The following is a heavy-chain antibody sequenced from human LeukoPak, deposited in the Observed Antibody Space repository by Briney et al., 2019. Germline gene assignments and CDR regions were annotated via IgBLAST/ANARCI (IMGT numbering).Heavy chain of an antibody. D-gene: IGHD1-26*01. J-gene: IGHJ4*02. CDR2: IWFDGSKK. Sequence: PGGSLRLSCAASGFTFSTYGIHWVRQAPGKGLEWVALIWFDGSKKYYADSVKGRFTISRDNSKNTLYLQMNSLRAEDTAVYYCAKAVGATYGYFDYWGQGTLVTVSS. V-gene: IGHV3-30*02. CDR3: AKAVGATYGYFDY. CDR1: GFTFSTYG.